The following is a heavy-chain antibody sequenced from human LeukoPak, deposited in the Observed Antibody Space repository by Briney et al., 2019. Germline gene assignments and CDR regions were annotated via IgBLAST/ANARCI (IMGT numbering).Heavy chain of an antibody. CDR1: GFTFSRYA. J-gene: IGHJ4*02. Sequence: QTGGSLRLSCAASGFTFSRYAMSWVRQAPGKGLEWVANIRQDGSEKYYADSVKGRFTISRDNAKNSLYLQMNSLRAEDTAVYYCARGRDFWSGYSDYWGQGTLVTVSS. CDR3: ARGRDFWSGYSDY. CDR2: IRQDGSEK. D-gene: IGHD3-3*01. V-gene: IGHV3-7*01.